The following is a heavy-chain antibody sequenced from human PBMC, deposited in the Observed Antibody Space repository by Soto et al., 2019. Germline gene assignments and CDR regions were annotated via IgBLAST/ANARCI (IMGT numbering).Heavy chain of an antibody. J-gene: IGHJ4*02. CDR3: ARDQTDCGGYSEY. D-gene: IGHD2-21*01. Sequence: PEGSLRLSCKASGYSFSSYGMHWIRQAPGKGLEWLAIIWNDGSNEYYADSVKGRFTISRDNSKNTLYLQLNNLRPEDTAVYFCARDQTDCGGYSEYWGQRTLVTVCS. V-gene: IGHV3-33*01. CDR1: GYSFSSYG. CDR2: IWNDGSNE.